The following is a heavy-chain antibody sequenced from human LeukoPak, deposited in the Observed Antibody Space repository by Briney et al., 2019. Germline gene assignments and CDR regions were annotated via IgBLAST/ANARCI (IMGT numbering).Heavy chain of an antibody. Sequence: SGGSLRLSCAASGLTVSSNCMSWVRQAPGKGLEWVSFIYSGGNTYYADSVKGRFTISRDNAKNSLYLQMNSLRAEDTAVYYCARDFHRRLYDSSGYYIYWGQGTLVTVSS. J-gene: IGHJ4*02. D-gene: IGHD3-22*01. CDR2: IYSGGNT. CDR3: ARDFHRRLYDSSGYYIY. CDR1: GLTVSSNC. V-gene: IGHV3-53*01.